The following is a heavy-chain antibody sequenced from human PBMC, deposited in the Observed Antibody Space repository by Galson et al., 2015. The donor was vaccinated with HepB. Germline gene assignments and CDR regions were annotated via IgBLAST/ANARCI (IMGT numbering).Heavy chain of an antibody. J-gene: IGHJ6*02. CDR2: ITNTGGST. Sequence: SLRLSCAASGFRFAYYGMSWVRQAPGKGLEWLSAITNTGGSTYYADSVKGRFTISRDNSKNTGYLQVNSVKVEDTAVYYCAKCSILASYSFCGIDVWGQGTTVTVSS. V-gene: IGHV3-23*01. CDR3: AKCSILASYSFCGIDV. CDR1: GFRFAYYG. D-gene: IGHD1-26*01.